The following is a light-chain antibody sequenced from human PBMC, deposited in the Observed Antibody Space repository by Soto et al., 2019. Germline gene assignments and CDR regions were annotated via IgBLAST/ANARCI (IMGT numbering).Light chain of an antibody. CDR3: AQYNNWPGVT. J-gene: IGKJ3*01. CDR1: QSVSSN. V-gene: IGKV3-15*01. CDR2: GAS. Sequence: EIVMTQSPATLSVSPGERATLSCRASQSVSSNLAWYQQKPGQAPRLLIYGASTSATVIPARFSGSGSGTDFTLPISSLQSEDFAVYYCAQYNNWPGVTFGPGTKVHIK.